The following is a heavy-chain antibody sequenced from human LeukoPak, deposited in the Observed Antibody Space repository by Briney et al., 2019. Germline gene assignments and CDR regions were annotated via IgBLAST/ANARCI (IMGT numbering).Heavy chain of an antibody. CDR2: INEDGREK. V-gene: IGHV3-7*01. D-gene: IGHD3-10*01. Sequence: PGGSLRLSCAASGFTFNTYWMTWVRQAPGKGLEWVANINEDGREKYYVDSVKGRIFISRDNARHSLYLQMNSLRAEDTAVYYCARDRGLLDYWGQGTLVTVSS. CDR1: GFTFNTYW. CDR3: ARDRGLLDY. J-gene: IGHJ4*02.